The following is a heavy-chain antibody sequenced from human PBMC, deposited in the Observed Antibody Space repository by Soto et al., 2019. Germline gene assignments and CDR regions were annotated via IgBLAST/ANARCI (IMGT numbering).Heavy chain of an antibody. D-gene: IGHD3-22*01. V-gene: IGHV4-34*01. CDR3: AREAYYYDSSGYYFNYFDY. CDR2: INHSGST. CDR1: GGSFSGYY. Sequence: ASETMSVTCAVYGGSFSGYYWSWIRQTPGKGLEWIGEINHSGSTNYNPSLKSRVTISVDTSKNQFSLKLSSVTAADTAVYYCAREAYYYDSSGYYFNYFDYWGQGTLVTVSS. J-gene: IGHJ4*02.